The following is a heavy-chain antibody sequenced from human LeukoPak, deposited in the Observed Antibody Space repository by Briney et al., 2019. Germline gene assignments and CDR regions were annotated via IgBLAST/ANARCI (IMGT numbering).Heavy chain of an antibody. D-gene: IGHD3-16*01. V-gene: IGHV3-30*03. CDR3: AREEWGDPFDY. CDR2: ISYDGSNK. Sequence: GGSLRLSCAASGFTVSSNYMSWVRQAPGKGLEWVAVISYDGSNKYYADSVKGRFTISRDNSKNTLYLQMNSLRAEDTAVYYCAREEWGDPFDYWGQGTLVTVSS. J-gene: IGHJ4*02. CDR1: GFTVSSNY.